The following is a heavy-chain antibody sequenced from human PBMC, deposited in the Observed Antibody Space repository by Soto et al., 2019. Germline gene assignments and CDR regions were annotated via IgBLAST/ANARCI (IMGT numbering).Heavy chain of an antibody. V-gene: IGHV1-69*13. D-gene: IGHD4-4*01. CDR3: ARDDYSNYGLRWFDP. J-gene: IGHJ5*02. Sequence: SVKVSCKASGGTFSSYTISWVRQAPGQGLEWMGRIIPIFGTANYAQKFQGRVTITADESTSTAYMELSSLRSEDTAVYYCARDDYSNYGLRWFDPWGQGTLVTVSS. CDR2: IIPIFGTA. CDR1: GGTFSSYT.